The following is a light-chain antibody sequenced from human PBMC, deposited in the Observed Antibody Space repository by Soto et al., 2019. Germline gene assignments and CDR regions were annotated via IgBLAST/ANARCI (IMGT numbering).Light chain of an antibody. CDR2: EVS. Sequence: QSALTQPPSASGSPGQSVTISCTGTSSDVGAFNYVSWYQQHPVKAPKLMIYEVSTRPSGVPDRFSGSKSGNTASLTVSGLQAEDEADYYCVSYAGSNALVFGGGTKLTVL. J-gene: IGLJ2*01. CDR3: VSYAGSNALV. V-gene: IGLV2-8*01. CDR1: SSDVGAFNY.